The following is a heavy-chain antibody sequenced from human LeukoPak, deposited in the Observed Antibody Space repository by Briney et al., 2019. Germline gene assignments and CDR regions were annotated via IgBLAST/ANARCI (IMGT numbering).Heavy chain of an antibody. V-gene: IGHV4-31*03. CDR2: IYYSGST. Sequence: PSQTLSLTCTVSGGSISSGGYYWSWIRQHPGKGLEWIGYIYYSGSTCYNPSLKSRVTISVDTSKNQFSLKLSSVTAADTAVYYCARGMRTTANNWFDPWGQGTLVTVSS. CDR3: ARGMRTTANNWFDP. D-gene: IGHD2/OR15-2a*01. J-gene: IGHJ5*02. CDR1: GGSISSGGYY.